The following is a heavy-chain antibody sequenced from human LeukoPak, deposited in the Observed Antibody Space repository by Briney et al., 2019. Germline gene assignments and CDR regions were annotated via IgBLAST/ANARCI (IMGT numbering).Heavy chain of an antibody. CDR3: ARDSVRGVPYFDY. V-gene: IGHV4-59*11. Sequence: SETLSLTCTVSGGSISSHYWRWLRQPPGKGLEWIGYIYYSGSTNNNPSLKSRVTISVDTSKNQFSLKLSSVTAADTAVYYCARDSVRGVPYFDYWGQGTLVTVSS. J-gene: IGHJ4*02. D-gene: IGHD3-10*01. CDR1: GGSISSHY. CDR2: IYYSGST.